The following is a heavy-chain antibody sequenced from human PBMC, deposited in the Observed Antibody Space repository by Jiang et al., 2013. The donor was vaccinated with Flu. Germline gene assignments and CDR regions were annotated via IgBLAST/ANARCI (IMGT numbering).Heavy chain of an antibody. V-gene: IGHV6-1*01. CDR1: GDSVSSNSAA. CDR3: ARASKTIPMGPGLVRDYYYYYGMDV. J-gene: IGHJ6*02. D-gene: IGHD6-19*01. CDR2: TYYRSKWYN. Sequence: SQTLSLTCAISGDSVSSNSAAWNWIRQSPSRGLEWLGRTYYRSKWYNDYAVSVKSRITINPDTSKNQFSLQLNSVTPEDTAVYYCARASKTIPMGPGLVRDYYYYYGMDVWGQGTTVTVSS.